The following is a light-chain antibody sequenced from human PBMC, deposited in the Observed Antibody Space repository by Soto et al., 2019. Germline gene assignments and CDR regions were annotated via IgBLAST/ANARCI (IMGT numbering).Light chain of an antibody. CDR3: QQFDDSVT. CDR2: GAS. Sequence: ETVLTQSPGTLSLSPGERATLSCRASQSVSASYLAWHQQKPGQAPRLLIYGASTRATGIPDRFSGSGSGTDFTLAISRLEPEDSAVYYCQQFDDSVTFGQGTRLEIK. J-gene: IGKJ5*01. CDR1: QSVSASY. V-gene: IGKV3-20*01.